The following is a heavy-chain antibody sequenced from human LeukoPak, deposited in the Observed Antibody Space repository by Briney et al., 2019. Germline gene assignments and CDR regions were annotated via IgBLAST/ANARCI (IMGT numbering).Heavy chain of an antibody. CDR3: ARAYMYYSDSSGYNY. CDR2: ISSIGTYI. J-gene: IGHJ4*02. V-gene: IGHV3-21*01. Sequence: PGGSLRLSCAASGFSFSNYGMNWVRQAPGKGLEWASSISSIGTYINYADSLKGRFTTSRDNAKNSLYLQMNSLRAEDTAVYYCARAYMYYSDSSGYNYWGQGTLVTVSS. D-gene: IGHD3-22*01. CDR1: GFSFSNYG.